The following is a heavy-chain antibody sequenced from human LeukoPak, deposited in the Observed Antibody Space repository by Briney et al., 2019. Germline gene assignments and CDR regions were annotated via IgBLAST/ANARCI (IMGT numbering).Heavy chain of an antibody. CDR2: IWYDGSNK. V-gene: IGHV3-33*06. Sequence: GGSLRLSXAAPGFTFSSYGMHWVRQAPGKGLEWVAVIWYDGSNKYYADSVKGRLTISRDNSKNTLYLQMNSLRAEDTAVYYCAKEQRWLQAELDYWGQGTLATVSS. D-gene: IGHD5-24*01. CDR3: AKEQRWLQAELDY. CDR1: GFTFSSYG. J-gene: IGHJ4*02.